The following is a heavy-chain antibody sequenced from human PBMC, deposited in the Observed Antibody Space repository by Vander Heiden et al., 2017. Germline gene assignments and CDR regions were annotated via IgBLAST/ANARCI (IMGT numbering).Heavy chain of an antibody. CDR3: ARCLYSYGFGFYYYGMDV. J-gene: IGHJ6*02. CDR2: IWYDGSNK. CDR1: GFTFSSYG. D-gene: IGHD5-18*01. V-gene: IGHV3-33*01. Sequence: QVQLVESGGGVVQPGRSLGLSCAASGFTFSSYGMHWVRQAPGKGLEWVAVIWYDGSNKYYADSVKGRFTISRDNSKNTLYLQMNSLRAEDTAVYYCARCLYSYGFGFYYYGMDVWGQGTTVTVSS.